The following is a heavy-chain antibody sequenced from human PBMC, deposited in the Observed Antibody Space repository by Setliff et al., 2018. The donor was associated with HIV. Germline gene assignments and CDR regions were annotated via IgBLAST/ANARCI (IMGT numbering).Heavy chain of an antibody. J-gene: IGHJ4*02. D-gene: IGHD3-9*01. CDR2: ISVYNGYT. V-gene: IGHV1-18*01. Sequence: ASVKVSCKASGYSFTFYGLNWVRQAPGQGLEWMGWISVYNGYTNYAQKLQDRVIMTTDTSTSTAYMELRSLRSDDTAVYYCARAYDTLSGYYDYWGQGTRVTSPQ. CDR3: ARAYDTLSGYYDY. CDR1: GYSFTFYG.